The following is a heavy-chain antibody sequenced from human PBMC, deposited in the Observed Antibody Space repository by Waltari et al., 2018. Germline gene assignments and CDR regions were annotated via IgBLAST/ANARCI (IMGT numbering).Heavy chain of an antibody. D-gene: IGHD2-15*01. CDR1: GLTFTNAC. CDR3: TTDPYCSGGSCYSDY. Sequence: DVQLVESGGGWVTPGGSLRLYCSGWGLTFTNACLNWFRQAPGKGLEWVARIKSKSDGGSTDHAATVKGRFTVSRNDAEKTVSLQMTRLKTEDTAVYYCTTDPYCSGGSCYSDYWGQGTLVTVSS. CDR2: IKSKSDGGST. V-gene: IGHV3-15*07. J-gene: IGHJ4*02.